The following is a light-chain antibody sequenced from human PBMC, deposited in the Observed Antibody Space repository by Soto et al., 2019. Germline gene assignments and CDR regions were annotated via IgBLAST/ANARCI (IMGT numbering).Light chain of an antibody. J-gene: IGKJ4*01. CDR3: QQANSFPLT. Sequence: DIQMTQSPSSVSASVGDRVSITCRASQGISSWLAWYQQKPGRAPKLLIYTGPSLQSGVPSRFSGTGSGTDYTLTISSRKHHDVATSFSQQANSFPLTFGGGTNVEIK. CDR1: QGISSW. CDR2: TGP. V-gene: IGKV1-12*01.